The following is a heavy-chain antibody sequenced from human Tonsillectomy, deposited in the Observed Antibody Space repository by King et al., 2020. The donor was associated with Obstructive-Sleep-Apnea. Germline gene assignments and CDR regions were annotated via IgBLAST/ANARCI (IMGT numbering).Heavy chain of an antibody. D-gene: IGHD3-22*01. CDR2: VYYSGRT. CDR3: ARGNYYDSSGYYHRGEWFDP. V-gene: IGHV4-30-4*01. J-gene: IGHJ5*02. Sequence: VQLQESGPGLVKPSQTLSLTCTFSGGYITSGDYYWSWIRHPPGKGLEWIGYVYYSGRTYSNPSFKSRVTISVDTSKTPFSLKLSSVTAADTAVYYCARGNYYDSSGYYHRGEWFDPWGQGTLVTVSS. CDR1: GGYITSGDYY.